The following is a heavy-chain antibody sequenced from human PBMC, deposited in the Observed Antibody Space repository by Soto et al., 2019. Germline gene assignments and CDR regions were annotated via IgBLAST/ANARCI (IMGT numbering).Heavy chain of an antibody. D-gene: IGHD3-10*01. J-gene: IGHJ6*02. CDR3: ATADSGSYYNGDGDFYYYYYGMDV. CDR2: IYPGDSDT. CDR1: GYSFTSYW. Sequence: PGESLKISCKGSGYSFTSYWIGWVRQMPGKGLEWMGIIYPGDSDTRYSPSFQGQVTISADKSISTAYLQWSSLKASDTAMYYCATADSGSYYNGDGDFYYYYYGMDVWGQGTTVTVSS. V-gene: IGHV5-51*01.